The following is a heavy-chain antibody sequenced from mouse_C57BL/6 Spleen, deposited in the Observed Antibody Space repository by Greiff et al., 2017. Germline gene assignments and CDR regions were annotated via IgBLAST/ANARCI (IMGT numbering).Heavy chain of an antibody. CDR3: ARDYYGSSPAWFAY. V-gene: IGHV5-6*01. D-gene: IGHD1-1*01. CDR2: ISSGGSYT. CDR1: GFTFSSYG. Sequence: EVKLMESGGDLVKPGGSLKLSCAASGFTFSSYGMSWVRQTPDKRLEWVATISSGGSYTYYPDSVKGRFTISRDNAKNTLYLQMSSLKSEDTAMYDCARDYYGSSPAWFAYWGQGTLVTVSA. J-gene: IGHJ3*01.